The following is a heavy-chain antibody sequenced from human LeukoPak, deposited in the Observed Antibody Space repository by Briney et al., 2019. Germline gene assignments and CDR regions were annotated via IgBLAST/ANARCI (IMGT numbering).Heavy chain of an antibody. CDR3: ARDRYYYDSSGYIRGISFDY. CDR1: GYTFTSYY. J-gene: IGHJ4*02. CDR2: INPSGGSK. V-gene: IGHV1-46*01. D-gene: IGHD3-22*01. Sequence: ASVTVSCKASGYTFTSYYMHWVRQAPGQGLEWMGIINPSGGSKSYEQKFQGRVTMTRDTSTSTVYMELSSLRSEDTAVYYCARDRYYYDSSGYIRGISFDYWGQGALVTVSS.